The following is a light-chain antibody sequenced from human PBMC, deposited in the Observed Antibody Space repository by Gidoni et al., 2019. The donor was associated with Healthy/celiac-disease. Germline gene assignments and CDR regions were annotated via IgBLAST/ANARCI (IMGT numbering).Light chain of an antibody. CDR3: QQYNSYPT. V-gene: IGKV1-5*03. Sequence: DIQMTPSPSTLSASVGDRVTITCRASQSISSWLAWYQQKPGKAPKLLIYKASSLESGVPSRFSGSGSETEFTLTISSLQPDDFATYYCQQYNSYPTFGQGTKVEIK. CDR2: KAS. J-gene: IGKJ1*01. CDR1: QSISSW.